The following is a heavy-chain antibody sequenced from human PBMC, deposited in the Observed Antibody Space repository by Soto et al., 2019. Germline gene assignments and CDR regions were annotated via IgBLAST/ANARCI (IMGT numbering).Heavy chain of an antibody. CDR2: ITYEGSNK. CDR3: AKARGANNWANYYGLDV. Sequence: QEQLVESGGGVVQPGRSLRLSCAASGFIFANYGMHWVRQAPGKGLEWVALITYEGSNKYYADAVKGRFTISRDNAKNMVSLQMDSLRAEDTAVYYWAKARGANNWANYYGLDVCGQGNTVTVSS. V-gene: IGHV3-30*18. D-gene: IGHD1-1*01. CDR1: GFIFANYG. J-gene: IGHJ6*02.